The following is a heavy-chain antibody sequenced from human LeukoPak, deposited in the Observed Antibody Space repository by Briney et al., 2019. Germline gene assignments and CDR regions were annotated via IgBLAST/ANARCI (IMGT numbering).Heavy chain of an antibody. CDR1: GGSFNGYY. Sequence: SETLSLTCAVYGGSFNGYYWSWIRQPPGKGLEWIGEINHSGSTNYNPSLKSRVTISVDTSKNQFSLKLSSATAADTAVYYCARDGSVGGYYYYYMDVWGKGTTVTVSS. J-gene: IGHJ6*03. CDR2: INHSGST. D-gene: IGHD1-26*01. CDR3: ARDGSVGGYYYYYMDV. V-gene: IGHV4-34*01.